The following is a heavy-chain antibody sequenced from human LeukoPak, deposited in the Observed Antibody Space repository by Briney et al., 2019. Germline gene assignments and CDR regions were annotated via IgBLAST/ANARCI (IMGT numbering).Heavy chain of an antibody. J-gene: IGHJ5*02. CDR2: ISSSSSTI. D-gene: IGHD3-10*01. Sequence: GGSLRLSCAASGFTFSNYNMNWVRQAPGKGLEWVSYISSSSSTIYYGDSVKDRFTISRDNAKSSLYLQMNSLRAEDTAVYYCARAHRGNWFDPWGQGTLVTVSS. V-gene: IGHV3-48*04. CDR3: ARAHRGNWFDP. CDR1: GFTFSNYN.